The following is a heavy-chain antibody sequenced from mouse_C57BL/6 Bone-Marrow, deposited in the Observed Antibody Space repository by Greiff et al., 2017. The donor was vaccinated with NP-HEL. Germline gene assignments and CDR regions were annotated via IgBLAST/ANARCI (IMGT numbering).Heavy chain of an antibody. CDR2: ISDGGSYT. Sequence: EVQLQESGGGLVKPGGSLKLSCAASGFTFSSYAMSWVRQTPEKRLEWVATISDGGSYTYYPDNVKGRFTISRDNAKNNLYLQMSHLKSEDTAMYYCARGRGLYYGNPGWFAYWGQGTLVTVSA. J-gene: IGHJ3*01. D-gene: IGHD2-1*01. V-gene: IGHV5-4*01. CDR3: ARGRGLYYGNPGWFAY. CDR1: GFTFSSYA.